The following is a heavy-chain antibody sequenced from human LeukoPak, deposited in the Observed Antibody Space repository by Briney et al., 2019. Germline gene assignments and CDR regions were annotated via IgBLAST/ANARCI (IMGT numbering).Heavy chain of an antibody. J-gene: IGHJ4*02. CDR2: INPNSGGT. Sequence: ASVKVSCKASGYTLTDYYMHWVRQAPGQGLEWIGRINPNSGGTNYAQKFQGRVTMTRDTSISTVYMELSRLRSDDTAVYYCARVGYYESSGYYEYWGQGTLVTVSS. CDR3: ARVGYYESSGYYEY. D-gene: IGHD3-22*01. V-gene: IGHV1-2*06. CDR1: GYTLTDYY.